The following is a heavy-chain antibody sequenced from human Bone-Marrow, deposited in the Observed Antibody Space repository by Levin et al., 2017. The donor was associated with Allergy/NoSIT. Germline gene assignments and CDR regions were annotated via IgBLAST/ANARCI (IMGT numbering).Heavy chain of an antibody. D-gene: IGHD6-6*01. J-gene: IGHJ4*02. CDR3: ARAGSSSSLGGDY. Sequence: GGSLRLSCAASGFTFSSYGMHWVRQAPGKGLEWVAVIWYDGSNKYYADSVKGRFTISRDNSKNTLYLQMNSLRAEDTAVYYCARAGSSSSLGGDYWGQGTLVTVSS. CDR2: IWYDGSNK. CDR1: GFTFSSYG. V-gene: IGHV3-33*01.